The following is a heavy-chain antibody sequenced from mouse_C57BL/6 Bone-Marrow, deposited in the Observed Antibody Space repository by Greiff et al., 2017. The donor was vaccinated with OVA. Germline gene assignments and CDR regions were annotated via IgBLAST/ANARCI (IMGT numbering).Heavy chain of an antibody. CDR1: GFTFSDFY. CDR2: SRNKANDYTT. V-gene: IGHV7-1*01. Sequence: EVQRVESGGGLVQSGRSLRLSCATSGFTFSDFYMEWVRQAPGKGLEWIAASRNKANDYTTEYSASVKGRFIVSRDTSQSILYLQMNALRAEDTAIYYCARDAGTGMDYWGQGTSVTVSS. D-gene: IGHD3-3*01. CDR3: ARDAGTGMDY. J-gene: IGHJ4*01.